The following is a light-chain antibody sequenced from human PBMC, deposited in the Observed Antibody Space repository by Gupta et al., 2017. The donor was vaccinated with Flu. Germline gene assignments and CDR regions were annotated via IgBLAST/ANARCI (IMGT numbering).Light chain of an antibody. CDR3: QQYYNGPPLT. Sequence: IVMTQSPGTLSVSPGERVILSCRASQGVTTKVAWYQHRPGQAPRLLIYDASTRATGIPARFTGSGSGTEFTLIISSLQSEDFALYYCQQYYNGPPLTFGGGTKVEVK. J-gene: IGKJ4*01. CDR1: QGVTTK. CDR2: DAS. V-gene: IGKV3-15*01.